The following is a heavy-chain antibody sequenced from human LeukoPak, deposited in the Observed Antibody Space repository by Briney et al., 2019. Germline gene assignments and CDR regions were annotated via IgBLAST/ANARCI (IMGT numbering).Heavy chain of an antibody. CDR3: ARDDYGDYGLLDY. Sequence: GRSLRLSCATSGFTFSYYAMHWVRQAPGKGLEWVAVISYDGSNKYYADSLKGRFTISRDNSKNTLYLQMNSLRAEDTAVYYCARDDYGDYGLLDYWGQGTLVTVSS. D-gene: IGHD4-17*01. J-gene: IGHJ4*02. V-gene: IGHV3-30-3*01. CDR2: ISYDGSNK. CDR1: GFTFSYYA.